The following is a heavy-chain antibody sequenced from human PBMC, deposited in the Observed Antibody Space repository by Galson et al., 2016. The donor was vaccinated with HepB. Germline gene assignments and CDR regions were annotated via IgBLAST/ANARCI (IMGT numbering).Heavy chain of an antibody. D-gene: IGHD6-19*01. CDR3: ARDRGIAVALNY. CDR2: MNPNSGET. CDR1: GYTFTGYD. J-gene: IGHJ4*02. V-gene: IGHV1-8*01. Sequence: SVKVSCKASGYTFTGYDINWVRQAPGQGLEWMGRMNPNSGETAFAQKFQDRVTLTRDTSINTAYMDLSNLRSDDTAVYYCARDRGIAVALNYWGQGTLATVSS.